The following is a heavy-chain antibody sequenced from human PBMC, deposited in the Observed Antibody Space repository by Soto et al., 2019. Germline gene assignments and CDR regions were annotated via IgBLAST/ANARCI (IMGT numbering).Heavy chain of an antibody. CDR2: ISYDGSNK. CDR1: GFTSSSYG. D-gene: IGHD5-12*01. CDR3: AKGQYIPVPDY. J-gene: IGHJ4*02. Sequence: GGSLRLSCAASGFTSSSYGMHWVRQAPGKGLEWVAVISYDGSNKYYADSVKGRFTISRDNSKNTLYLQMNSLRAEDTAVYYCAKGQYIPVPDYWGQGTLVTVSS. V-gene: IGHV3-30*18.